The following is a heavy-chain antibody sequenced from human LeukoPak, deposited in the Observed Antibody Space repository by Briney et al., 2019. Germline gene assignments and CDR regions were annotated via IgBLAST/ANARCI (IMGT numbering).Heavy chain of an antibody. Sequence: PSQTLSLTCTVSGGSISSGGYYWSWIRQPPGKGLEWIGYNNHIGSTNYNPSLKSRVTISLDTSKNQFSLKVSSVTAADTAVYYCARVGPSGYDYYFDYWGQGTLVTVSS. V-gene: IGHV4-61*08. J-gene: IGHJ4*02. CDR3: ARVGPSGYDYYFDY. D-gene: IGHD5-12*01. CDR2: NNHIGST. CDR1: GGSISSGGYY.